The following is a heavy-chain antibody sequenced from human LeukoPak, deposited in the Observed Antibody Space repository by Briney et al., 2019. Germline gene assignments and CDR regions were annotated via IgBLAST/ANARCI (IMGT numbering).Heavy chain of an antibody. CDR1: GFTVSSTY. J-gene: IGHJ4*02. Sequence: PGGSLRLSCAASGFTVSSTYMSWVRQAPGKGLDWVSVIYSGGSTYYADSVKGRFTISRDNSKNTVYLQMNSLRAEDTAVYYCARVDPPIDSWGQGTLVTVPS. CDR2: IYSGGST. CDR3: ARVDPPIDS. V-gene: IGHV3-66*01.